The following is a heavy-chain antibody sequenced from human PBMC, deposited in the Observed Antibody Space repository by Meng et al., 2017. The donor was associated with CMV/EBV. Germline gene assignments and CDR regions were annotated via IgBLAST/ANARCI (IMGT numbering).Heavy chain of an antibody. CDR3: ASDIVGATYAFDI. V-gene: IGHV3-23*01. Sequence: GSLKISCAASGFTFSSYAMSWVRQAPGKGLEWVSAISGSGGSTYYADSVKGRFTISRDNSKNTLYLQMNSLRAEDTAVYYCASDIVGATYAFDIWGQGTMVTVSS. CDR1: GFTFSSYA. CDR2: ISGSGGST. D-gene: IGHD1-26*01. J-gene: IGHJ3*02.